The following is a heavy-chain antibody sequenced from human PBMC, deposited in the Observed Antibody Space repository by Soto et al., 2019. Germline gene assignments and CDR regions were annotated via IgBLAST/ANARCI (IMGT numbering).Heavy chain of an antibody. Sequence: DVQLLESGGDLVQPGESLRLSCAASGFIFSDFAMSWVRQTPGKGLEWVSAVSVYGGSTHYSDAVKGRFTISRDNSRDTLFLQMNSLRAEDTAVSYCAIRPAGDSHWYFDLWGRGTLVTVSS. V-gene: IGHV3-23*01. CDR1: GFIFSDFA. CDR3: AIRPAGDSHWYFDL. J-gene: IGHJ2*01. CDR2: VSVYGGST. D-gene: IGHD2-21*01.